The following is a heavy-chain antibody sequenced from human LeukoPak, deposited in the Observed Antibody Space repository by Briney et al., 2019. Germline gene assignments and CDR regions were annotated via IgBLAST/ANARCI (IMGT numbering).Heavy chain of an antibody. D-gene: IGHD6-13*01. V-gene: IGHV4-4*07. CDR1: GGSISSYY. J-gene: IGHJ3*02. CDR2: IYTRGSN. CDR3: ARFRVSDAFDI. Sequence: SETLSLTCTVSGGSISSYYWSWIRQPAGKGLEWIGLIYTRGSNNYNPSLKSRVTMSVDTSKNKFSLKLSSVTAADTAVYYCARFRVSDAFDIWGQGTMVTVSS.